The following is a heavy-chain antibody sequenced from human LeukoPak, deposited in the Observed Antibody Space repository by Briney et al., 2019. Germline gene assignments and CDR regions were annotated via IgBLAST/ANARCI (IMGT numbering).Heavy chain of an antibody. V-gene: IGHV3-53*01. D-gene: IGHD4-11*01. Sequence: GGSLRLSCEVSGFSVSTSRMSWVRQAPGKGLEWASVIYDGGTTQYADSVKGRFTISRDNSKNTLYFQMNSLRAEDTAVYYCARGGAVSKAASAPDYWGQGTLVTVSS. CDR1: GFSVSTSR. CDR3: ARGGAVSKAASAPDY. J-gene: IGHJ4*02. CDR2: IYDGGTT.